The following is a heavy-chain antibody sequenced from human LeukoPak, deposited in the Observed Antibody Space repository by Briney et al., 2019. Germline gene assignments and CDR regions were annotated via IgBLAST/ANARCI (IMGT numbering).Heavy chain of an antibody. Sequence: GGSLRLSCAASGLTFSSYAMSWVRQAPGKGLEWVSTITCSGDSTYYADSVKGRFTISRDNSNNTLYVQMTSLRAEDTAVYYCAKGRGSSRWYTFDYWGQGTLVTVSS. CDR3: AKGRGSSRWYTFDY. J-gene: IGHJ4*02. V-gene: IGHV3-23*01. CDR2: ITCSGDST. D-gene: IGHD6-13*01. CDR1: GLTFSSYA.